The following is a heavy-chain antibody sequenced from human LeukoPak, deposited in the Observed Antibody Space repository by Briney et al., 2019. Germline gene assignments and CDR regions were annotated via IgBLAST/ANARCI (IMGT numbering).Heavy chain of an antibody. CDR1: GGSFSSSSYS. CDR3: ARHLSTSLPGFYP. CDR2: ISYSGTT. D-gene: IGHD6-6*01. Sequence: SETLSLTCSVAGGSFSSSSYSWGWIRQPPGKGLEWIGSISYSGTTYYNPSLKSRVTMSVDTSKNQFSLKLSSVSAADTAVYYCARHLSTSLPGFYPWGQGTLVTVSS. J-gene: IGHJ5*02. V-gene: IGHV4-39*01.